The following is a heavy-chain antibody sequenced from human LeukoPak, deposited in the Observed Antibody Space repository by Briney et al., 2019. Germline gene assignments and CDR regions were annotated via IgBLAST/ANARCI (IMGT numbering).Heavy chain of an antibody. D-gene: IGHD5-18*01. V-gene: IGHV3-7*02. CDR2: INHDGSEM. J-gene: IGHJ4*02. CDR1: GFTFSTYW. CDR3: ANGYTSGYLFNY. Sequence: GGSLRLSCAASGFTFSTYWMTWVRQAPGKGLQWVANINHDGSEMYYVGSVKGRFTISRDNAKNSLYLQMNSLRAEDTAVYYCANGYTSGYLFNYWGQGTLVTVSS.